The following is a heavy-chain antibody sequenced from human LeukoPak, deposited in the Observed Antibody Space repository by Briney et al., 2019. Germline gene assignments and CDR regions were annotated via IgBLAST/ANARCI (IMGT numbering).Heavy chain of an antibody. V-gene: IGHV3-74*01. D-gene: IGHD3-22*01. CDR3: ARGYYDSSGYYSPFDY. CDR2: INSDGSST. CDR1: GFTFSSYW. Sequence: GGSLRLSCAASGFTFSSYWMHWVRQAPGKGLVWVSRINSDGSSTSYADSVKGRFTISRDNAKNTLYLQMNSLRAEDTAVYYCARGYYDSSGYYSPFDYWGQGTLVTVSS. J-gene: IGHJ4*02.